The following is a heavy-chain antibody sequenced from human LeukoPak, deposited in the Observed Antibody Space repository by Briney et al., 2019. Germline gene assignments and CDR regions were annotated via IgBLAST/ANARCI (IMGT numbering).Heavy chain of an antibody. CDR2: IYYSGST. J-gene: IGHJ4*02. CDR1: GGSISSYY. CDR3: ASTHYYDSSGPFDY. V-gene: IGHV4-59*01. Sequence: SETLSLTCTVSGGSISSYYWSWIRQPPGKGLEWIGYIYYSGSTNYNPSLKSRVTISVDTSKNQFSLKLSSVTAADTAVYYCASTHYYDSSGPFDYWGQGTLVTVSS. D-gene: IGHD3-22*01.